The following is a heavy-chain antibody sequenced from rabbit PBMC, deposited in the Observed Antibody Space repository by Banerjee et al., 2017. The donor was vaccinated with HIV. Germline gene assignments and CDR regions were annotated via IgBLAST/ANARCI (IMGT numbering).Heavy chain of an antibody. D-gene: IGHD4-2*01. CDR2: IYAGSSGNT. CDR1: GFSVSSGYD. Sequence: QSLEESGGDLVKPGASLTLTCTASGFSVSSGYDMCWVRQAPGKGLEWIACIYAGSSGNTYYASWAKGRFTISKTSSTTVTLQMTSLTAADTATYFCARWGYGGGSHFNGDNLWGPGTLVTVS. V-gene: IGHV1S40*01. J-gene: IGHJ4*01. CDR3: ARWGYGGGSHFNGDNL.